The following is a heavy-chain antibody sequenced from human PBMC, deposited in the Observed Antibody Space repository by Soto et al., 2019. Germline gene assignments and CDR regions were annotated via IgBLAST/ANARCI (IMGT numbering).Heavy chain of an antibody. CDR1: GYTFTRYG. V-gene: IGHV1-18*01. CDR2: ISAYNGNT. J-gene: IGHJ5*02. D-gene: IGHD6-13*01. Sequence: GASVQVSCKSSGYTFTRYGISWVRQALVRGLEWMGWISAYNGNTNYARKLQGRVTMTTDTSTSTAYMELRSLRSDDTAVYYCARDRRIAAAGNNWFDPWGQGTLVTVSS. CDR3: ARDRRIAAAGNNWFDP.